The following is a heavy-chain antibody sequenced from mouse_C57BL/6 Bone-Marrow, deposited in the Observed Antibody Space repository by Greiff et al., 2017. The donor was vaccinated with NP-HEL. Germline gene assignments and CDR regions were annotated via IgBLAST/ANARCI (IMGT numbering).Heavy chain of an antibody. CDR3: AIHYDYDWYFDV. V-gene: IGHV1-74*01. Sequence: QVQLQQPGAELVKPGASVKVSCKASGYTFTRYWMHWVKQRPGQGLEWIGRIHPSDSDTNYNQKFKGKATLTVDKSSSTAYMQLSSLTSEDSAVYYCAIHYDYDWYFDVWGTGTTVTVSS. D-gene: IGHD2-4*01. CDR1: GYTFTRYW. J-gene: IGHJ1*03. CDR2: IHPSDSDT.